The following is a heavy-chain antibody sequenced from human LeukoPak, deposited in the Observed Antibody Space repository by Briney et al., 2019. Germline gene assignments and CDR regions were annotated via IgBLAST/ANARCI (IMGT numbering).Heavy chain of an antibody. CDR1: GYTFTVHS. CDR3: ARDDYYDVSGFDS. D-gene: IGHD3-22*01. CDR2: INPSSGGT. J-gene: IGHJ4*02. V-gene: IGHV1-2*02. Sequence: ASVKVSCKASGYTFTVHSIHWVRQAPGQGLEWMGWINPSSGGTKYAQNFQGRVTMTSDTSISTAYMELSWLKSDGTALYYCARDDYYDVSGFDSWGQGTLVTVSS.